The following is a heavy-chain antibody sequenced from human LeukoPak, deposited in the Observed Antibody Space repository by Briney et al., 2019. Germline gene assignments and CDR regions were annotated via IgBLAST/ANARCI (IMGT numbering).Heavy chain of an antibody. CDR1: GFTFSSYG. CDR2: IWYDGSNK. D-gene: IGHD3-22*01. Sequence: PGGSLRLSCAASGFTFSSYGMHWVRQAPGKGLEWVAVIWYDGSNKYYADSVKGRFTISRDNSKNTVYLQMNSLRAEDTAVYYCAKYLSGSFDYWGQGTLVTVSP. J-gene: IGHJ4*02. CDR3: AKYLSGSFDY. V-gene: IGHV3-30*02.